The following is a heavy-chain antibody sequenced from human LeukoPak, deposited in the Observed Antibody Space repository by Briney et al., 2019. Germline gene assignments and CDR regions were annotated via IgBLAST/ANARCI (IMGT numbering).Heavy chain of an antibody. CDR3: ARDLNGDYGSWYFDL. V-gene: IGHV1-69*04. CDR1: GGTFSSYA. D-gene: IGHD4-17*01. J-gene: IGHJ2*01. CDR2: ILPILGIA. Sequence: ASVKVSCKASGGTFSSYAISGVRQAPGQGREGVGRILPILGIANYAQKFQGRVTITADKSTSTASLELSSLRSEDTAVYYCARDLNGDYGSWYFDLWGRGTLVTVSS.